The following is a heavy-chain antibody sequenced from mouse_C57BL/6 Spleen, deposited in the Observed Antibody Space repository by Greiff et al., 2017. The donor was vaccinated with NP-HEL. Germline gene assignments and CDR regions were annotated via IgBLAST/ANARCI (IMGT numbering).Heavy chain of an antibody. V-gene: IGHV1-80*01. Sequence: QVQLQESGAELVKPGASVKISCKASGYAFSSYWMNWVKQRPGKGLEWIGQIYPGDGDTNYNGKFKGKATLTADKSSSTAYMQLSSLTSEDSAVYFCARYSNYGYFDYWGQGTTLTVSS. D-gene: IGHD2-5*01. CDR2: IYPGDGDT. J-gene: IGHJ2*01. CDR3: ARYSNYGYFDY. CDR1: GYAFSSYW.